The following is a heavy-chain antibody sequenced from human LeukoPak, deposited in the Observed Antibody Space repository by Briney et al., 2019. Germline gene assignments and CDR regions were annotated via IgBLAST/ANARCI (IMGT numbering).Heavy chain of an antibody. CDR1: GYTFTTYP. D-gene: IGHD6-13*01. CDR2: ISAYNGNT. Sequence: ASVKVSCKASGYTFTTYPINWVRQAPGQGLEWMGWISAYNGNTNYAQKLQGRVTMTTDTSTSTAYMELRSLRSDDTAVYYCARGSPGGAAAGTWDYWGQGTLVTVSS. CDR3: ARGSPGGAAAGTWDY. J-gene: IGHJ4*02. V-gene: IGHV1-18*01.